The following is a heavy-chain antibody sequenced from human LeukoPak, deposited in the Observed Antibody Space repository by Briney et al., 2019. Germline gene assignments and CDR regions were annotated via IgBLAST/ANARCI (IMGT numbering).Heavy chain of an antibody. J-gene: IGHJ6*03. V-gene: IGHV1-2*02. CDR3: SRVGRSRSNYYMDV. D-gene: IGHD6-13*01. CDR1: GYAFTSYG. CDR2: IDPNSGRT. Sequence: GASVKVSCKASGYAFTSYGISWVRQAPGQGLEWMGCIDPNSGRTNFPQKFQGRVTMTRDTSINTVYMELTSLKSDDTAVYYCSRVGRSRSNYYMDVWGEGTTVTISS.